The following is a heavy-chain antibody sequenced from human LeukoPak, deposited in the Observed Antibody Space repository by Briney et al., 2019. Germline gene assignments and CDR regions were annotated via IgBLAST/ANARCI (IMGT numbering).Heavy chain of an antibody. V-gene: IGHV4-4*09. CDR2: IYSSGSP. J-gene: IGHJ4*02. Sequence: SETLSLTCNVSGGSISSDYWSWIRQPPGKGLKWIGFIYSSGSPTYNPSLESRVTISVDTSKNQFSLKLTSVTATDSAVYYCARRLWSGPFDYWGQGTLVTVFS. CDR3: ARRLWSGPFDY. CDR1: GGSISSDY. D-gene: IGHD3-3*01.